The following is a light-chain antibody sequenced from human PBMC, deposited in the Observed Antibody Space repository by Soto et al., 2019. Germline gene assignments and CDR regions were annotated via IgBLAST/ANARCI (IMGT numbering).Light chain of an antibody. J-gene: IGLJ1*01. CDR1: SSNIGSNT. V-gene: IGLV1-44*01. CDR2: NNN. Sequence: QAVVTQPPSASGTPGQRVTISCSGSSSNIGSNTVNWYQQLPGTAPKLLIYNNNQRPSGVPDRFSGSKSGTSASLAISGLQCEDEADYYCAAWDDSLNGLVFGTGTKLTVL. CDR3: AAWDDSLNGLV.